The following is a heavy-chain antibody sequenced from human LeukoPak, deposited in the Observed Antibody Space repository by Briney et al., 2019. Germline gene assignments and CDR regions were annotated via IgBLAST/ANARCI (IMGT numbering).Heavy chain of an antibody. J-gene: IGHJ4*02. CDR1: GGTFSSYG. V-gene: IGHV1-18*01. D-gene: IGHD3-22*01. CDR2: ISAYNGNT. CDR3: ARDLFTHYYDSSGYYEDY. Sequence: ASVKVSCKASGGTFSSYGISWVRQAPGQGLEWMGWISAYNGNTNYAQKLQGRVTMTTDTSTSTAYMELRSLRSDDTAVYYCARDLFTHYYDSSGYYEDYWGQGTLVTVSS.